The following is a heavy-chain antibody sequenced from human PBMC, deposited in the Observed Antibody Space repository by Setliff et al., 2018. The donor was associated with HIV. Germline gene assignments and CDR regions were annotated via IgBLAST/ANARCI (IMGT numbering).Heavy chain of an antibody. V-gene: IGHV5-51*01. CDR1: GYIFPDYW. Sequence: GESLKISCKGSGYIFPDYWIAWVRQMPGKGLEWMGIIYPGDSDTTYSPSFQGQVTISVDKSISTAYLQWSSLKASDSAMYYCARQTVHTTHSLDFGSPNRDYYYGMDVWGQGTTVTVSS. CDR2: IYPGDSDT. CDR3: ARQTVHTTHSLDFGSPNRDYYYGMDV. J-gene: IGHJ6*02. D-gene: IGHD1-1*01.